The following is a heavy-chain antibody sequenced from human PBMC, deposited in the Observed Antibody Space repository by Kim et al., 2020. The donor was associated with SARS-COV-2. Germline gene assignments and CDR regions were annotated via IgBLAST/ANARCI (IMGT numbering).Heavy chain of an antibody. D-gene: IGHD1-26*01. CDR2: ISGSGGST. V-gene: IGHV3-23*01. J-gene: IGHJ4*02. CDR3: AKDLGLVVGATDFDY. CDR1: GFTFSSYA. Sequence: GGSLRLSCAASGFTFSSYAMSWVRQAPGKGLEWVSAISGSGGSTYYADSVKGRFTISRDNSKNTLYLQMNSLRAEDTAVYYCAKDLGLVVGATDFDYWGQGTLVTVSS.